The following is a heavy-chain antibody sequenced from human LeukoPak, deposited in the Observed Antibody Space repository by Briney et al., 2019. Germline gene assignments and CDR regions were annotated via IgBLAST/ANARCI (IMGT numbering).Heavy chain of an antibody. CDR3: ARPYSSSWYLGGAFDI. V-gene: IGHV4-39*01. J-gene: IGHJ3*02. CDR2: TYNSGST. Sequence: PSETLSLTRNVSGVSISSSSYYWGWIRQPPGKGLEWIGSTYNSGSTYYNPSLKSRVTISVDTSKNQFSLRLSSVTAADTAVYYCARPYSSSWYLGGAFDIWGQGTMVTVSS. CDR1: GVSISSSSYY. D-gene: IGHD6-13*01.